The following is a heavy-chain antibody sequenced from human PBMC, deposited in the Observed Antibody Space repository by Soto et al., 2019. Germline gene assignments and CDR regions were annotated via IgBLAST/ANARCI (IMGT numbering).Heavy chain of an antibody. V-gene: IGHV3-9*01. D-gene: IGHD4-4*01. J-gene: IGHJ6*02. CDR1: GFTFDDYA. Sequence: PGGSLRLSSAASGFTFDDYAMHWVRHAPGKGLEWVSGISWNSGSIGYADSVKGRFTISRDNAKNSLYLQMNSLRAEDTAVYFCARVYYSNLPYYFYYMDVWGQGTTVTVSS. CDR2: ISWNSGSI. CDR3: ARVYYSNLPYYFYYMDV.